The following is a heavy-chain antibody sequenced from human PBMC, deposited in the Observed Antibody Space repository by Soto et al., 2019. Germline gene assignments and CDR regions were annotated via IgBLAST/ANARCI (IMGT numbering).Heavy chain of an antibody. CDR3: ARDLITMIPPGFDY. CDR2: INWNGGST. J-gene: IGHJ4*02. D-gene: IGHD3-22*01. Sequence: GGSLRLSCAASGFTFDDYGMSWVRQAPGKGLEWVSGINWNGGSTGYADSVKGRFTISRDNARNSLYLQMNSLRAEDTALYYCARDLITMIPPGFDYWGQGTLVTVSS. CDR1: GFTFDDYG. V-gene: IGHV3-20*04.